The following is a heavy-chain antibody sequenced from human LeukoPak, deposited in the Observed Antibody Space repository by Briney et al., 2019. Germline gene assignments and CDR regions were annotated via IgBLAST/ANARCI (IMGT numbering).Heavy chain of an antibody. J-gene: IGHJ5*02. Sequence: GGSLRLSCAASGFTFSSYAMSWVRQAPGKGLEWVGFVSSKSVGGTIEYAASVKGRFTISRDDSKSIAYLQMNSLKIEDTAVYYCTRDPTRGQRSSHWFDPWGQGTLVTVSS. D-gene: IGHD1/OR15-1a*01. CDR2: VSSKSVGGTI. V-gene: IGHV3-49*04. CDR3: TRDPTRGQRSSHWFDP. CDR1: GFTFSSYA.